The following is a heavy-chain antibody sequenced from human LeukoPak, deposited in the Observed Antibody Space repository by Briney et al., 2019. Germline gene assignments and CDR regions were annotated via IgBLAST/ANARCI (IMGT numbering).Heavy chain of an antibody. Sequence: PSETLSLTCTVSGGSISSDYWSWIRQSPGKGLEWIGYIYYSGSTNYNPSLKSRVTISVDTSKNQFSLKLSSVTAADTAVYYCARHGYSYGFDYWGQGTLVTVSS. CDR1: GGSISSDY. V-gene: IGHV4-59*08. CDR3: ARHGYSYGFDY. D-gene: IGHD5-18*01. J-gene: IGHJ4*02. CDR2: IYYSGST.